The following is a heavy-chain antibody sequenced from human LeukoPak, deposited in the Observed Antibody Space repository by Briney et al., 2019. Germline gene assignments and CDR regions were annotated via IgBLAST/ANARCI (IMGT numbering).Heavy chain of an antibody. D-gene: IGHD3-22*01. V-gene: IGHV3-48*03. Sequence: GGPLRLSCAASGFTFSSYEMNWVRQAPGKGLEWVLYISSSGSTIYYAESVKGRFTISRDNAKNSLYLQMNSLRAEDTAVYYCGRVSSSGYYYFDYWGQGTLVTVSS. CDR3: GRVSSSGYYYFDY. CDR2: ISSSGSTI. J-gene: IGHJ4*02. CDR1: GFTFSSYE.